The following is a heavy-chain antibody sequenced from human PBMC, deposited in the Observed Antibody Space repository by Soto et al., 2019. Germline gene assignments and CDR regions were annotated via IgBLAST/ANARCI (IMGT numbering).Heavy chain of an antibody. CDR2: ISGSGGGT. V-gene: IGHV3-23*01. J-gene: IGHJ1*01. CDR1: GFTFSSYA. D-gene: IGHD6-13*01. CDR3: VKDESINWYSGHFRH. Sequence: GGSLRLSCAASGFTFSSYAMSWVRQAPGKGLEWVSAISGSGGGTYYADSVKGRFTISRDNAKNTLYLQMNRLRAEDTAFYYCVKDESINWYSGHFRHWGQGTLVPVSS.